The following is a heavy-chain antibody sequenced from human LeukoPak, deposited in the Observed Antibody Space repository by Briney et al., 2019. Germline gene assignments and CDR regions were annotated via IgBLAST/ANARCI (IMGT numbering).Heavy chain of an antibody. CDR3: VFGYYYDSGSQYNWFDT. D-gene: IGHD3-10*01. Sequence: GGALRPYCAAAGVTFSNYWMHWGRQAPIKALVALSRINTDGGSTTYADSVKGRFTISRDNAKNTLYLQMNSLRAEDTAVYYCVFGYYYDSGSQYNWFDTWGQGTLVSVSS. V-gene: IGHV3-74*01. CDR1: GVTFSNYW. CDR2: INTDGGST. J-gene: IGHJ5*02.